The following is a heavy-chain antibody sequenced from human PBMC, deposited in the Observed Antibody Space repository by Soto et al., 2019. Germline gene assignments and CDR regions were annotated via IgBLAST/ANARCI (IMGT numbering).Heavy chain of an antibody. Sequence: PSETLSLTCTVSGGSISSYYWSWIRQPPGKGLEWIGYIYYSGSTNYNPSLKSRVTISVDTSKNQFSLKLSSVTAADTAVYYCARANGSGSYYKSVYGLDYWGQGTLVTVSS. CDR2: IYYSGST. CDR3: ARANGSGSYYKSVYGLDY. D-gene: IGHD3-10*01. J-gene: IGHJ4*02. V-gene: IGHV4-59*01. CDR1: GGSISSYY.